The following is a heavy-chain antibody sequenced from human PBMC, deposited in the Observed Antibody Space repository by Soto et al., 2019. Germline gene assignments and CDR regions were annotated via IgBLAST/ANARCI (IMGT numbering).Heavy chain of an antibody. CDR3: ARHFPPQPGPLTGFNY. Sequence: PSETLSLTCTVSGGSISSSSYYWGWIRQPPGKGLEWIGSIYYSGCTYYTPSLKSRVTISVDTSKNQFSLKLSSVTAADTAVYYCARHFPPQPGPLTGFNYWGQGTLVTVSS. CDR1: GGSISSSSYY. D-gene: IGHD3-10*01. V-gene: IGHV4-39*01. J-gene: IGHJ4*02. CDR2: IYYSGCT.